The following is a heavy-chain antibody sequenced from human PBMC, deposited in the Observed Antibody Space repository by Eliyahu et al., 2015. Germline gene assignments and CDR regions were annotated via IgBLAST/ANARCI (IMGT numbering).Heavy chain of an antibody. J-gene: IGHJ4*02. CDR1: GGSISSSSYY. CDR2: FYYSGST. Sequence: QMQLQESGPGLVKPSETLSLTCXVSGGSISSSSYYWGWIRQPPGKGLEWIGNFYYSGSTYYNPSLKSRVTISIDTSKNQFSLKLSSVTAAETAVYYCARVRTVAAGGGVDSWGQGTLVTVSS. D-gene: IGHD6-13*01. CDR3: ARVRTVAAGGGVDS. V-gene: IGHV4-39*01.